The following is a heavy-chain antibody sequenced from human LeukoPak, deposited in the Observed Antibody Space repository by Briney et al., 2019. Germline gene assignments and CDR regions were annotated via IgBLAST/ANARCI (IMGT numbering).Heavy chain of an antibody. J-gene: IGHJ1*01. CDR1: GGSISSYY. D-gene: IGHD3-22*01. V-gene: IGHV4-59*08. Sequence: NPSETLSLTCTVSGGSISSYYWSWIRQPPGKGLEWIGYIYYSGSTNYNPSLKSRVTISVDTSKNQFSLKLSSVTAADTAVYYCARHAYDSSGYYQNEYFQHWGQGTLVTVSS. CDR2: IYYSGST. CDR3: ARHAYDSSGYYQNEYFQH.